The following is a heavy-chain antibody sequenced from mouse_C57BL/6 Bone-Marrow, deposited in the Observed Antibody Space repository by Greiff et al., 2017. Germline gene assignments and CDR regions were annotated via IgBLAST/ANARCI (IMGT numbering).Heavy chain of an antibody. CDR2: IDPSDSET. CDR3: AREEAYSNYFAWFAY. CDR1: GYTFTSYW. D-gene: IGHD2-5*01. Sequence: QVQLQQPGAELVRPGSSVKLSCKASGYTFTSYWMHWVKQRPIQGLEWIGNIDPSDSETHYNQQFKDKATLTVDKSSSTAYMQLSSLTSEDSAVYYCAREEAYSNYFAWFAYWGQGTLVTVSA. V-gene: IGHV1-52*01. J-gene: IGHJ3*01.